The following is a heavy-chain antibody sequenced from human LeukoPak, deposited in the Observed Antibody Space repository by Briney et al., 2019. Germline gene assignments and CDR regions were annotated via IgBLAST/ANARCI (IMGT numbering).Heavy chain of an antibody. CDR3: ARLNSGYDYRFDY. J-gene: IGHJ4*02. Sequence: GGSLRLSCAASGFTFSSYWMSWVRQAPGKGLEWVANIKQDGSEKYYVDSVKGRFTISRDNAENSLYLQMNSLRAEDTAVYYCARLNSGYDYRFDYWGQGTLVTVSS. CDR1: GFTFSSYW. D-gene: IGHD5-12*01. V-gene: IGHV3-7*01. CDR2: IKQDGSEK.